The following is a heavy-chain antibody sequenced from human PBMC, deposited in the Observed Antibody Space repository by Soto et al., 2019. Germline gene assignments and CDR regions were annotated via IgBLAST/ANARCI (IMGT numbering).Heavy chain of an antibody. CDR2: ISGSGGST. CDR1: GFTFSSYA. CDR3: AKAPSYYYDSSGYLAY. V-gene: IGHV3-23*01. Sequence: GGSLRLSCAASGFTFSSYAMSWVRQAPGKGLEWVSAISGSGGSTYYADSVKGRFTISRDNSKNTLYLQMNSLRAEDTAVYYCAKAPSYYYDSSGYLAYWGQGTLVTVSS. J-gene: IGHJ4*02. D-gene: IGHD3-22*01.